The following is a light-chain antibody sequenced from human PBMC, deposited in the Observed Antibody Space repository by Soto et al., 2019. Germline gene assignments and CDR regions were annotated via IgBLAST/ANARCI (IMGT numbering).Light chain of an antibody. CDR1: SADIGAFNY. CDR2: DVS. J-gene: IGLJ2*01. CDR3: SSYSTSSALV. V-gene: IGLV2-14*01. Sequence: SALTQPASVSGSPGQSITISCAGTSADIGAFNYVSWYQQYPGKAPKLLIYDVSNRPSGVSTRFSASKSANTASLTISGLQADDEADYYCSSYSTSSALVFGGGTKLTVL.